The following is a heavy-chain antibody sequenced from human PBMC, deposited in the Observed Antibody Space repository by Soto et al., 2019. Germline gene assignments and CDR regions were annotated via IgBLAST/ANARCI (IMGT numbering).Heavy chain of an antibody. J-gene: IGHJ4*02. CDR1: GFTFSSYA. CDR3: AKDRLAGNFDY. CDR2: ISNTGGGT. V-gene: IGHV3-23*01. Sequence: PGGSLRLSCAASGFTFSSYAMHWVRQAPGKGLEWVATISNTGGGTYYADSVKGRFTISRDNSKNTLYLQMSSLRAEDTAVYYCAKDRLAGNFDYWGQGTQVTVSS.